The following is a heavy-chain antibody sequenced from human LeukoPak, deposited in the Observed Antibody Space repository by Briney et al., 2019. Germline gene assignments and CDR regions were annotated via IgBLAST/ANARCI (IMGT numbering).Heavy chain of an antibody. Sequence: GGSLRLSCEASGFSFSSYGMSWVRQAPGEGREWGSGFSASDGSRYYADSVKGRVTISRDNSKNTLYLQMNSLRAEDTAVYYSAKNIGGFDYWGQGTLVTVSS. CDR2: FSASDGSR. CDR3: AKNIGGFDY. CDR1: GFSFSSYG. V-gene: IGHV3-23*01. D-gene: IGHD4-23*01. J-gene: IGHJ4*02.